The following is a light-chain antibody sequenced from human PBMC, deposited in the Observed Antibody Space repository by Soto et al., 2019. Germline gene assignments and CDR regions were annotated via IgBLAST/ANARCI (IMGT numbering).Light chain of an antibody. J-gene: IGLJ3*02. CDR2: LNN. V-gene: IGLV1-44*01. Sequence: QSVLTQPPSASGTPGQRVTISCSGSYSNIGSNTVTWYQQFPGTAPKLLIYLNNQRPSGVPDRFSGSKSDTSASLAISALQPEDEADYFCATWDDSLIGRVFGGGTKLPS. CDR3: ATWDDSLIGRV. CDR1: YSNIGSNT.